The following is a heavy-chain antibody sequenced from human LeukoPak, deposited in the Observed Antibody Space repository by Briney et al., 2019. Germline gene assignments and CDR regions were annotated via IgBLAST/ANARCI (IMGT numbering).Heavy chain of an antibody. CDR3: ARRDDSSGYHKIFDY. V-gene: IGHV4-39*01. CDR1: GGSISSSDYY. J-gene: IGHJ4*02. Sequence: KPSETLSLTCAVSGGSISSSDYYWGWIRQPPGKGLQWIASIYYSGNTYYNPSLKSRVTISVDTSKNQFSLRLSSVTAADTAVYYCARRDDSSGYHKIFDYWGPGTLVTVSS. CDR2: IYYSGNT. D-gene: IGHD3-22*01.